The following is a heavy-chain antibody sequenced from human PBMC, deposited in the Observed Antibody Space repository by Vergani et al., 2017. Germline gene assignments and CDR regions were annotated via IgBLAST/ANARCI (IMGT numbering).Heavy chain of an antibody. CDR3: AKGMQWLEYSYRTWAFDI. V-gene: IGHV3-9*01. CDR1: GFTFDDYS. J-gene: IGHJ3*02. Sequence: EVQLVESGGVVVQPGGSLRLSCAASGFTFDDYSMHWVRQAPGKGLEWVSGISWNSCSIGYADSVKGRFTISRDNAKNSLYLQMNSLRAEDTALYYCAKGMQWLEYSYRTWAFDIWGQGTMVTVSS. D-gene: IGHD6-19*01. CDR2: ISWNSCSI.